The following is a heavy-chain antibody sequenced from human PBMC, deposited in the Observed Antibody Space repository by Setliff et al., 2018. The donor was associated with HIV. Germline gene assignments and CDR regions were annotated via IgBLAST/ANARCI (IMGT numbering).Heavy chain of an antibody. D-gene: IGHD3-16*01. J-gene: IGHJ4*02. CDR2: IKSKRDGGTI. CDR1: GFTLSDHY. Sequence: LRLSCAASGFTLSDHYMDWVRQAPGKGLEWVGRIKSKRDGGTIDYTAPVKGRFTISRDDSKNTLYLEMNNLKTEDTAVYYCTTDRFVWGQGTLVTVSS. CDR3: TTDRFV. V-gene: IGHV3-15*01.